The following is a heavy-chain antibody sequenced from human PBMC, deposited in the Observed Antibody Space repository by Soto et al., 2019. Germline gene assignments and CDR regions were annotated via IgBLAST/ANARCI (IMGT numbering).Heavy chain of an antibody. D-gene: IGHD1-1*01. CDR3: VRDGTKTLRDWFDP. CDR1: GASISGYY. J-gene: IGHJ5*02. V-gene: IGHV4-4*07. CDR2: IYATGTT. Sequence: ETLSLTCTVSGASISGYYRSWIRKSAGKGLEWIGRIYATGTTDYNPSLKSRVMMSVDTSKKQFSLKLRSVTAADTAVYYCVRDGTKTLRDWFDPWGQGISVTAPQ.